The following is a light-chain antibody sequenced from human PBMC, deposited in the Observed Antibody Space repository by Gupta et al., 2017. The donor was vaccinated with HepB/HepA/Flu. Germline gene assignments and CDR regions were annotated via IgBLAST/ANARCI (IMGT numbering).Light chain of an antibody. Sequence: DIVMSQSPDALAVSLGEWATITCKSIQTFFSSENRKNFLAWYQQKPGQPPRLLIYWASTRDSGVTDRFSGSGSGTEFTLTISSLQAEDVAVYFCQQYISSPLSFGQGTKVEIK. CDR3: QQYISSPLS. CDR2: WAS. J-gene: IGKJ2*03. CDR1: QTFFSSENRKNF. V-gene: IGKV4-1*01.